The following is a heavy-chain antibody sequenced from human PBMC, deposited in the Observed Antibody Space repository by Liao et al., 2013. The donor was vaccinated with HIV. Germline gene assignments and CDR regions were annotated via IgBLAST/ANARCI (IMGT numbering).Heavy chain of an antibody. D-gene: IGHD3-9*01. J-gene: IGHJ5*02. V-gene: IGHV4-34*01. CDR1: GGSFSAYY. CDR3: ARDAYFDWDNWFDP. CDR2: INHSGST. Sequence: QVQLQQWGAGLLKPSETLSLTCAVYGGSFSAYYWSWIRQPPGKGLEWIGEINHSGSTNYNPSLKSRVTISVDTSKIQFSLKLSSVTAADTAVYYCARDAYFDWDNWFDPWGQGTLVTVSS.